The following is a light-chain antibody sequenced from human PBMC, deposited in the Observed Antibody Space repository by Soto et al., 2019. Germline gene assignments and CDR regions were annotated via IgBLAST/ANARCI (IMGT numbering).Light chain of an antibody. CDR1: SSDVGGYNY. CDR2: EVN. Sequence: QSALTQPASVSGSPGQSITISCTGTSSDVGGYNYVSWYQQHPGKVPKLMIYEVNNRPSGVSNRFSGSKSGNTASLTISGLRAEDEADYYCSSYTSSSTQVFGGGTKLTVL. J-gene: IGLJ3*02. V-gene: IGLV2-14*01. CDR3: SSYTSSSTQV.